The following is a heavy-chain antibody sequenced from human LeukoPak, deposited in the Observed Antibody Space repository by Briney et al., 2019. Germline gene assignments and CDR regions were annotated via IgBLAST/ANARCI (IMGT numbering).Heavy chain of an antibody. Sequence: PSETLSLTCTVSGGSISSSGDYWGWIRQPPGKGLEWIGSIYFGGRTYSNPSLRSRVSISTDSSKNQFSLKLSSVTAADTAVYYCARPASRGLVAFDIWGQGTMVAVSS. D-gene: IGHD2-2*01. CDR2: IYFGGRT. CDR1: GGSISSSGDY. V-gene: IGHV4-39*01. J-gene: IGHJ3*02. CDR3: ARPASRGLVAFDI.